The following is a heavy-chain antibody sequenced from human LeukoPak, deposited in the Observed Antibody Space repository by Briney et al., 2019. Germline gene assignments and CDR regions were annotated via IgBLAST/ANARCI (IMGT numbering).Heavy chain of an antibody. CDR3: ARDHGSGSYDDENFDY. V-gene: IGHV1-46*01. Sequence: ASVKVSCKASGYTFTSYYMHWVRQAPGQGLEWMGIINPSGGSTSYAQKFQGRVTITADESTSTAYMELSSLRSEDTAVYYCARDHGSGSYDDENFDYWGQGTLVTVSS. J-gene: IGHJ4*02. CDR2: INPSGGST. CDR1: GYTFTSYY. D-gene: IGHD3-10*01.